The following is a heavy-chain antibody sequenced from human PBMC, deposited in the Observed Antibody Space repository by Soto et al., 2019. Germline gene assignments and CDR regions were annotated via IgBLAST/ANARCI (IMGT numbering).Heavy chain of an antibody. CDR1: GYSFTSYW. J-gene: IGHJ3*02. Sequence: GESLKISCKGSGYSFTSYWIGWVRQMPGKGLEWMGIIYPGDSDTRYSPSFQGQVTISADKSISTAYLQWSSLKASDTAMYYCARRGTYSGLRDAFDIWGQGTMVTVSS. V-gene: IGHV5-51*01. D-gene: IGHD4-4*01. CDR2: IYPGDSDT. CDR3: ARRGTYSGLRDAFDI.